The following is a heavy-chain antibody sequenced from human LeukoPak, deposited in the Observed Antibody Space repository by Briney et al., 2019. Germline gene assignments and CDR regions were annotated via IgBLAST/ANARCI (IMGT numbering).Heavy chain of an antibody. V-gene: IGHV3-7*03. Sequence: GGSLRLSCAASGFTFSSYWMNWARQAPGKGLEWVASINHNGNVNYYVDSVKGRFSISRDNSKNTLYLQMDSLRGEDTAVYYCAKDFRIGYSAHFDYWGQGALVTVSS. D-gene: IGHD2-21*01. J-gene: IGHJ4*02. CDR2: INHNGNVN. CDR1: GFTFSSYW. CDR3: AKDFRIGYSAHFDY.